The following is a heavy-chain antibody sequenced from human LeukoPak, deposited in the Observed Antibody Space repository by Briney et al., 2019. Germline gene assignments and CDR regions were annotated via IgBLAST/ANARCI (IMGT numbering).Heavy chain of an antibody. CDR3: AGVLGGSGSYPDY. CDR1: GGSFSGYY. D-gene: IGHD3-10*01. Sequence: SETLSLTCAVYGGSFSGYYWSWIRQPPGKGLERIGYIYYSGSTNYNPSLKSRVTISVDTSKNQFSLKLSSVTAADTAVYYCAGVLGGSGSYPDYWGQGTLVTVSS. CDR2: IYYSGST. J-gene: IGHJ4*02. V-gene: IGHV4-59*01.